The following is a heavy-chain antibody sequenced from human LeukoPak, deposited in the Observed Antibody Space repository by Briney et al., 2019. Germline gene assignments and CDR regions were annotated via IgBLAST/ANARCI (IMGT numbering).Heavy chain of an antibody. J-gene: IGHJ4*02. CDR1: GFTFNTYG. V-gene: IGHV3-33*01. CDR3: ARGTVTAPDY. CDR2: IWYDGSKI. Sequence: PGGSLRLSCAASGFTFNTYGMHWVRQGPGKGLEWVALIWYDGSKIYYADSVKGRFTISRDNSKNTLYLQMNSLRVEDTALYYCARGTVTAPDYWGQGTLVTVSS. D-gene: IGHD2-21*02.